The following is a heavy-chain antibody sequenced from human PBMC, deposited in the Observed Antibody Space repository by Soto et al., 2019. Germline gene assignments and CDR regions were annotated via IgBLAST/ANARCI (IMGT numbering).Heavy chain of an antibody. CDR2: IYYSGST. CDR1: GGSISSGGYY. V-gene: IGHV4-31*03. Sequence: SETLSLTCTVSGGSISSGGYYWSWIRQHPGKGLEWIGYIYYSGSTYYNPSLKSRVTISVDTSKNQFSMKLRSVTAADTAVYYCARGGIAAAAPPDYWGQGTLVTVSS. D-gene: IGHD6-13*01. J-gene: IGHJ4*02. CDR3: ARGGIAAAAPPDY.